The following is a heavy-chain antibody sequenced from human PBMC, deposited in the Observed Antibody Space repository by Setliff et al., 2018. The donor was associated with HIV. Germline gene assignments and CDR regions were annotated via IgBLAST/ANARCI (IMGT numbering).Heavy chain of an antibody. J-gene: IGHJ4*02. Sequence: GESLKISCDTSGFTFGKHWMNWVRQAPGRGLEWVANVNEDGTEKHYVDSVRGRFTVSRDNARNSLYLQMKSLRAEDMAWYYFAKENNRGCHWLDPFDYWGQGTLVTVSS. D-gene: IGHD6-19*01. CDR2: VNEDGTEK. V-gene: IGHV3-7*03. CDR3: AKENNRGCHWLDPFDY. CDR1: GFTFGKHW.